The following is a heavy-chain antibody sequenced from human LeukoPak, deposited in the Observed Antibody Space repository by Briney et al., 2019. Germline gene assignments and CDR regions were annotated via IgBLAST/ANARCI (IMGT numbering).Heavy chain of an antibody. Sequence: GGSLRLSCAASGFTFSSYAMSWVRQAPGKGLEWVSAISGSGGSTYYADSVKGRFTISRDNSKNTLYLQMNSLRAEDTAVYYCAKVAGTPEQEWELLSAFDYWGQGTLATVSS. V-gene: IGHV3-23*01. D-gene: IGHD1-26*01. CDR3: AKVAGTPEQEWELLSAFDY. CDR1: GFTFSSYA. CDR2: ISGSGGST. J-gene: IGHJ4*02.